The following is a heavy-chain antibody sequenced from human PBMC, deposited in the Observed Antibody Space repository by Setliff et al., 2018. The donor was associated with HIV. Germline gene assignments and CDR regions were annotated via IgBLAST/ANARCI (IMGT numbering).Heavy chain of an antibody. CDR3: ARFWGSSGWYGDYYYYYMDV. V-gene: IGHV5-51*01. CDR1: GYSFTSYW. CDR2: IYPGDSDT. D-gene: IGHD6-19*01. Sequence: PGESLKISCKGSGYSFTSYWIGWVRQMPGKGLEWMGIIYPGDSDTRYSPSFQGQVTISADKSISTAYLQWSSLKAPDTAMYYCARFWGSSGWYGDYYYYYMDVWGKGTTVTVSS. J-gene: IGHJ6*03.